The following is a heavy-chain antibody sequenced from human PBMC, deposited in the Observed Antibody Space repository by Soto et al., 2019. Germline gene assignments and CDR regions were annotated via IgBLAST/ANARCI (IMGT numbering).Heavy chain of an antibody. D-gene: IGHD3-22*01. V-gene: IGHV1-18*04. CDR3: ARADYYDSSGYYFDY. CDR1: GYTFTSYG. CDR2: ISAYNGNT. Sequence: ASVKVSCKASGYTFTSYGISWVRQAPGQGLERMGWISAYNGNTNYAQKLQGRVTMTTDTSTSTAYMELRSLRSDDTAVYYCARADYYDSSGYYFDYWGQGTLVTVSS. J-gene: IGHJ4*02.